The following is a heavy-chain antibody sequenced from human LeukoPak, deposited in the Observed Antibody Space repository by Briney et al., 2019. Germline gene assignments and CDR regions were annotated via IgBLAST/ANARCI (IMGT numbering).Heavy chain of an antibody. CDR1: GFTLRSYE. Sequence: PGGSLRLSCAASGFTLRSYEMNWVRQAPGKGLEWVSYISSDGYKNYADSVRGRFTISRDNAKNSMHLQMDSLRVDDTAVYYCARDLVSPRVHFDHWAEGTVVSVSS. CDR3: ARDLVSPRVHFDH. D-gene: IGHD1-26*01. J-gene: IGHJ4*02. CDR2: ISSDGYK. V-gene: IGHV3-48*03.